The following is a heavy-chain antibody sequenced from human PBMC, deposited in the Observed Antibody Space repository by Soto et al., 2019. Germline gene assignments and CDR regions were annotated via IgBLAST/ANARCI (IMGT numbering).Heavy chain of an antibody. CDR3: ARWGPTGGLDV. D-gene: IGHD3-16*01. CDR2: TSYDGSNN. CDR1: GFTFRSYV. Sequence: QVQLVESGGGVVQPGTSLRLSCVGSGFTFRSYVIHCVRQAPGKGLEGVALTSYDGSNNFYGDSVKGRFTISRDNSRNPVELQMDRLSLAATTLYYCARWGPTGGLDVWSQGTLASVSS. V-gene: IGHV3-33*05. J-gene: IGHJ1*01.